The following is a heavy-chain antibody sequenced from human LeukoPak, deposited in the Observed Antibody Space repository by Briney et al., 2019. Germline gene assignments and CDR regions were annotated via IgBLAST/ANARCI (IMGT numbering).Heavy chain of an antibody. J-gene: IGHJ3*02. Sequence: SETLSLTCAAYGESFSGYYWSWIRQPPQKGLEWIGEIYHDGTTTFNPSLKSRVTVSVDTSRSQFSLKLTSVTAADTAVYYCAGIWLGNNAFDIWGQGTMVTVSS. CDR1: GESFSGYY. D-gene: IGHD1-26*01. CDR2: IYHDGTT. V-gene: IGHV4-34*01. CDR3: AGIWLGNNAFDI.